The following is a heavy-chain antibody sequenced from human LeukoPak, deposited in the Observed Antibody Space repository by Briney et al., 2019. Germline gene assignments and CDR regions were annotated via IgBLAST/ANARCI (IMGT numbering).Heavy chain of an antibody. Sequence: QPGGSLRLSCAASGFTFSSYGMHWVRQAPGKGLEWVAVIWYDGSNKYYADSVKGRFTISRDNSKNTQYLQMNSLRAEDTAVYYCGKGYGGQPRIFFAYGGRGP. J-gene: IGHJ4*03. CDR2: IWYDGSNK. D-gene: IGHD3-3*01. CDR3: GKGYGGQPRIFFAY. V-gene: IGHV3-33*01. CDR1: GFTFSSYG.